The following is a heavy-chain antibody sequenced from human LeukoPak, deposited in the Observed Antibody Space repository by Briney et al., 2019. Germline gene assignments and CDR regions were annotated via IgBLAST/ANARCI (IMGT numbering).Heavy chain of an antibody. V-gene: IGHV3-7*01. Sequence: TGGSLRLSCAASGFTFTSYWMSWVCQAPGKGLEWVANINQDGSEKYYVDSVEGRFTISRDNAKNSLYLQMNSLRAEDTAVYYCARMRSYYTGFDYWGQGTLVTVSS. D-gene: IGHD1-26*01. CDR3: ARMRSYYTGFDY. CDR1: GFTFTSYW. CDR2: INQDGSEK. J-gene: IGHJ4*02.